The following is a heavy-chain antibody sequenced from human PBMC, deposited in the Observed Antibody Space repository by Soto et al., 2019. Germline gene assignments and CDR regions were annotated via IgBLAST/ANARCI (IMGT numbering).Heavy chain of an antibody. CDR3: ARDTSWGSGYYPSFDY. V-gene: IGHV3-30-3*01. J-gene: IGHJ4*02. D-gene: IGHD3-22*01. CDR2: ISYDGSNK. CDR1: GFTFSSYA. Sequence: GGSLRLSCAASGFTFSSYAMHWVRQAPGKGLEWVAVISYDGSNKYYADSVKGRFTISRDNSKNTLYLQMNSLRAEDTAVYYCARDTSWGSGYYPSFDYWCQGTLVTVS.